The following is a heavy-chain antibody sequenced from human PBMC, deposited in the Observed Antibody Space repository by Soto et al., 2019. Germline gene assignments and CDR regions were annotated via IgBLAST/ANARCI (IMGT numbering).Heavy chain of an antibody. CDR1: GGSISSGDYY. Sequence: QVQLQESGPGLVKPSQTLSLTCTVSGGSISSGDYYWSWIRQPPGKGLEWIGYIYYSGSTYYNPSLKRRVTISVDTSKKQFSLKLSSVTAADTAVYYCARGRTGHGSGSWVDYWGQGTLVTVSS. CDR2: IYYSGST. D-gene: IGHD3-10*01. V-gene: IGHV4-30-4*01. J-gene: IGHJ4*02. CDR3: ARGRTGHGSGSWVDY.